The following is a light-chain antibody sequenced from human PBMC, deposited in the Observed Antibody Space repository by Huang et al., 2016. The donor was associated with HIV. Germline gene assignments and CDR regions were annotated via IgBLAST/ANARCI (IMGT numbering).Light chain of an antibody. Sequence: EIVLTQSPGTLSVSPGERATLSCRASQSVSSSYLDWYQQKPGQAPRLLTYGAASRATGIPDRFSGSGSGTDFTLTISRLEPEDFAVYYCQQYGSSRIFTFGPGTKVDIK. J-gene: IGKJ3*01. CDR1: QSVSSSY. CDR3: QQYGSSRIFT. CDR2: GAA. V-gene: IGKV3-20*01.